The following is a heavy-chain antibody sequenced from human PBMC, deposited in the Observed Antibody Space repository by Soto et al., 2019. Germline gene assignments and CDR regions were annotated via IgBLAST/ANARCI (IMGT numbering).Heavy chain of an antibody. D-gene: IGHD5-12*01. CDR2: INPSGGST. CDR1: EHASTSYY. Sequence: ASVKVSSKASEHASTSYYMHWVRQAPGQGLEWMGIINPSGGSTYAQKFQGRVTMTRDTSTSTVYMELSSLRSEDTAVYYCARGNGYDPNHFDYWGQGTLVTVSS. V-gene: IGHV1-46*03. CDR3: ARGNGYDPNHFDY. J-gene: IGHJ4*02.